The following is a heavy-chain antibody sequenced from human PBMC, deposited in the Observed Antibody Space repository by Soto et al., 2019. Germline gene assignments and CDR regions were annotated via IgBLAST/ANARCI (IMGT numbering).Heavy chain of an antibody. J-gene: IGHJ4*02. CDR3: ARDLWGSWTVDY. V-gene: IGHV1-46*02. D-gene: IGHD3-16*01. CDR1: GYTFQNYH. CDR2: IHPSGDTK. Sequence: ASVKVSCKASGYTFQNYHMHWVRQAPGQGLEWMGIIHPSGDTKTYAQRFQGRLAMTRDTSTSTAYMELSSLTFEDTAVYFCARDLWGSWTVDYWGQGTLVTVSS.